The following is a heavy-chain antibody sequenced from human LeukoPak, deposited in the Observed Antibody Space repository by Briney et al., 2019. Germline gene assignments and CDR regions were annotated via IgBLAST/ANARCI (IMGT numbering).Heavy chain of an antibody. CDR3: AKDLTDYGDLMDV. J-gene: IGHJ6*04. CDR1: GFTFSRYA. D-gene: IGHD4-17*01. Sequence: PGGSLRLSCAASGFTFSRYAMSWVRQAAGKGLEWVSVIRGSGGSTYYAESVKGWFSISRDNSKNTLYLKMNSPRAEDTAVYYCAKDLTDYGDLMDVWGKGTTVTVSS. CDR2: IRGSGGST. V-gene: IGHV3-23*01.